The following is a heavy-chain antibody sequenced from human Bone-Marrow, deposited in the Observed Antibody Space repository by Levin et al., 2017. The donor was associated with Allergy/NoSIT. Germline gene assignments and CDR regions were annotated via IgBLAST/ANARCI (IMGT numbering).Heavy chain of an antibody. D-gene: IGHD3-22*01. J-gene: IGHJ6*02. CDR1: GGGFSTYA. Sequence: SVKVSCKASGGGFSTYAISWVRQAPGQGLEWMGGIIRLFGPAKYAQKFQGRLTISADASTSTAHMELSSLTSEDTAVYYCARDDGKYYYDSSGPKGYYYSMDIWGQGTTVTVSS. V-gene: IGHV1-69*13. CDR3: ARDDGKYYYDSSGPKGYYYSMDI. CDR2: IIRLFGPA.